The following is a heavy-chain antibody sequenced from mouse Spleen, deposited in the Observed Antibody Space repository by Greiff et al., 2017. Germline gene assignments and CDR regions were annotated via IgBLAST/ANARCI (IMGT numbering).Heavy chain of an antibody. CDR2: IYPGDGDT. D-gene: IGHD2-1*01. J-gene: IGHJ3*01. CDR1: GYAFSSYW. V-gene: IGHV1-80*01. CDR3: ARDGIYYGNYAWFAY. Sequence: QVQLKESGAELVKPGASVKISCKASGYAFSSYWMNWVKQRPGKGLEWIGQIYPGDGDTNYNGKFKGKATLTADKSSSTAYMQLSSLTSEDSAVYFCARDGIYYGNYAWFAYWGQGTLVTVSA.